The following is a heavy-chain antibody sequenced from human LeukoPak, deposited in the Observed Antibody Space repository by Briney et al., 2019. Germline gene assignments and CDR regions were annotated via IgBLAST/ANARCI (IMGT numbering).Heavy chain of an antibody. CDR2: ISSSSSTI. CDR1: GFTFSSYS. V-gene: IGHV3-48*01. Sequence: GGSLRLSCAASGFTFSSYSMNWVRQAPGKGLEWVSYISSSSSTIYYADSVKGRFTISRDNAKNSLYLQMNSLRAEDAAVYYCARDAPIYYFDYWGQGTLVTVSS. J-gene: IGHJ4*02. CDR3: ARDAPIYYFDY.